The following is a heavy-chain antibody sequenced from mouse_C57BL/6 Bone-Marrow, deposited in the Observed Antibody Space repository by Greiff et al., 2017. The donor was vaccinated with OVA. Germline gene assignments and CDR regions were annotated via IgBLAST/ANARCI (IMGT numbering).Heavy chain of an antibody. V-gene: IGHV1-55*01. J-gene: IGHJ2*01. D-gene: IGHD3-2*02. CDR3: AGGSSGSSYYFDY. CDR1: GYTFTSYW. Sequence: QVQLKQPGAELVKPGASVKMSCKASGYTFTSYWITWVKQRPGQGLEWIGDIYPGSGSTNYNEKFKSKATLTVDTSSSTAYMQLSSLTSEDSAVYYCAGGSSGSSYYFDYWGQGTTLTVSS. CDR2: IYPGSGST.